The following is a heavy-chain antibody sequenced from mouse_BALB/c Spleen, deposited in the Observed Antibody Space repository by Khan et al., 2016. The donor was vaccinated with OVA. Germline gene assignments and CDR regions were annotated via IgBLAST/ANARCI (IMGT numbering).Heavy chain of an antibody. CDR3: ARDAGRY. CDR1: GYTFTEYT. Sequence: VQLQQSGPELVKPGASVKISCKTSGYTFTEYTLHWVKQSHGKSLGWIGVINPKNGVTSYNQKFRGKATLTVDKSSSTAYMECRSLTSEDSAVYYCARDAGRYWGQGTSVTVSS. V-gene: IGHV1-18*01. D-gene: IGHD3-3*01. J-gene: IGHJ4*01. CDR2: INPKNGVT.